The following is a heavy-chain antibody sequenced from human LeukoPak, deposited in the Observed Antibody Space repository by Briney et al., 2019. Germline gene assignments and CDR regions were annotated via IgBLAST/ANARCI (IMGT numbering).Heavy chain of an antibody. CDR2: ISSSSSTI. Sequence: TGGSLRLSCAASGFTFSSYSMNWVRQAPGKGLEWVSYISSSSSTIYCADSVKGRFTISRDNAKNSLYLQMNSLRAEDTAVYYCARDASPEHDYGDYGDAFDIWGQGTMVTVSS. J-gene: IGHJ3*02. V-gene: IGHV3-48*01. CDR1: GFTFSSYS. CDR3: ARDASPEHDYGDYGDAFDI. D-gene: IGHD4-17*01.